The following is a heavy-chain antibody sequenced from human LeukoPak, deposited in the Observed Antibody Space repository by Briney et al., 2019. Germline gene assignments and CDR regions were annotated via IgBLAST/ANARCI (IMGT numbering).Heavy chain of an antibody. D-gene: IGHD4/OR15-4a*01. CDR1: GFTFSSFR. Sequence: QPGGSLRFTCAASGFTFSSFRMHWVRQAPGKGPVWISRINSVGITTTYADSVKGRFTISRDNAKNTLYLQMNSLKAEDTAVYYCARTHYGGAYGHYWGQGTLVTVSS. V-gene: IGHV3-74*01. CDR2: INSVGITT. CDR3: ARTHYGGAYGHY. J-gene: IGHJ4*02.